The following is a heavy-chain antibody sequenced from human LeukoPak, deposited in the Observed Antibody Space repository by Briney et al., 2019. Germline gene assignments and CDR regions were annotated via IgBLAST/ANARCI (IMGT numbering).Heavy chain of an antibody. Sequence: SQTLSLTCAVYGESLNSYYWSWIRQPPGKGLEWIGEIYESGSTEYNPSLKSRVTISMVPSKQQFSLSLSSVTAADTAVYYCAGEITSSCHHWGQGTLVTVSS. D-gene: IGHD1-14*01. V-gene: IGHV4-34*01. CDR3: AGEITSSCHH. CDR2: IYESGST. CDR1: GESLNSYY. J-gene: IGHJ1*01.